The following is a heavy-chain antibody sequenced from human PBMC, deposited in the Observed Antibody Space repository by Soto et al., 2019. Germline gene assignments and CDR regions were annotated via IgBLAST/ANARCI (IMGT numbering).Heavy chain of an antibody. D-gene: IGHD3-9*01. CDR2: ISGSGGST. CDR3: AKDYQYYDILTGYYTSDY. V-gene: IGHV3-23*01. J-gene: IGHJ4*02. CDR1: GFTFSSYA. Sequence: LRLSCAASGFTFSSYAMSWVRQSPCKVLDWVSAISGSGGSTYYADSVKGRFTISRDNSKNTLYLQMNSLRAEDTAVYYCAKDYQYYDILTGYYTSDYWGQGTLVTVPQ.